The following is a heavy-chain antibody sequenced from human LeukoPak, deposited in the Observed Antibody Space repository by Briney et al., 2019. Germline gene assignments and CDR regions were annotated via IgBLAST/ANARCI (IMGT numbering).Heavy chain of an antibody. CDR3: AKSRSYTVRDAFEI. CDR2: ISNSGGDA. V-gene: IGHV3-23*01. Sequence: GGSLRLSSAASGFTFSSYAMSWVRQAPGKGLEWVLGISNSGGDAQYADSVKGRFTISRDNSKNTLYLQMNSLRAEDTAVYYCAKSRSYTVRDAFEIWGQGTKVTVSS. CDR1: GFTFSSYA. J-gene: IGHJ3*02. D-gene: IGHD3-10*01.